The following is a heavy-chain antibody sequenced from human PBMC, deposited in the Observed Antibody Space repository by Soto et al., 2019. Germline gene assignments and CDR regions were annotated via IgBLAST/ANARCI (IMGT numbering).Heavy chain of an antibody. CDR2: IIPILGIA. Sequence: QVQLVQSGAEVKKPGSSVKVSCKASGGTFSSYTISWVRQAPGQGLEWMGRIIPILGIANYVQKFQGRVTITADKSTSTAYMELSSLRSEDTAVYYCARDRTTVTTDYYYYGMDVWGQGTTVTVSS. V-gene: IGHV1-69*08. CDR1: GGTFSSYT. D-gene: IGHD4-17*01. CDR3: ARDRTTVTTDYYYYGMDV. J-gene: IGHJ6*02.